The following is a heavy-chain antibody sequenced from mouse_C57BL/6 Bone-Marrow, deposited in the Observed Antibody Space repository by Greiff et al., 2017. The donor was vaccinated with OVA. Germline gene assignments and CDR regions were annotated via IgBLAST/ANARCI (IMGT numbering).Heavy chain of an antibody. CDR2: ISDGGSYT. Sequence: EVKLMESGGGLVKPGGSLKLSCAASGFTFSSYAMSWVRQTPEKRLEWVATISDGGSYTYYPDNVKGRFTISRDNAKNNLYLQMSHLKSEDTAMYYCARACGDGYFWYFDVWGTGTTVTVSS. CDR1: GFTFSSYA. CDR3: ARACGDGYFWYFDV. D-gene: IGHD2-3*01. J-gene: IGHJ1*03. V-gene: IGHV5-4*03.